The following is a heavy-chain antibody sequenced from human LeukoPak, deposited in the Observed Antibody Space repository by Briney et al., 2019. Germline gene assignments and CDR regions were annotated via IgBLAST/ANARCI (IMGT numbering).Heavy chain of an antibody. J-gene: IGHJ5*02. CDR2: INHSGST. CDR3: ARGPRQQLVLLRFDP. CDR1: GGSFSGYY. D-gene: IGHD6-13*01. Sequence: PSETLSLTCAVYGGSFSGYYWSWIRQPPGKGLEWIGEINHSGSTNYNPSLKSRVTISVDTSKNQFSLKLSSVIAADTAVYYCARGPRQQLVLLRFDPWGQGTLVTVSS. V-gene: IGHV4-34*01.